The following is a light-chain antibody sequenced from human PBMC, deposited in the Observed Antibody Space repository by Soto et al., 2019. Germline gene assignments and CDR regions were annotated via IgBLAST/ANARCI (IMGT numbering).Light chain of an antibody. CDR3: QQYKDYTWT. V-gene: IGKV3-20*01. CDR2: GAS. J-gene: IGKJ1*01. CDR1: QSVSSSY. Sequence: EIVMTQSPATLSLSPGERATLSCRASQSVSSSYLAWYQQKPGQAPRLLIYGASSRATGIPDRFSGSGSGTDFTLTISSLQPDDFTTFYCQQYKDYTWTFGQGTKVDIK.